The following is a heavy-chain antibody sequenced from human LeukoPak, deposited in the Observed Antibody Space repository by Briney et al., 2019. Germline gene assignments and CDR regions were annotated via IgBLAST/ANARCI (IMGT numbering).Heavy chain of an antibody. J-gene: IGHJ5*02. CDR1: GYTFTGYY. Sequence: GASVKVSCKASGYTFTGYYMHWVRQAPGRGLEWMGWINPNSGGTNYAQKFQGRVTMTRDTSISTAYMELSRLRSDDTAVYYCARSLFHANWFDPWGQGTLVTVSS. V-gene: IGHV1-2*02. D-gene: IGHD3-3*01. CDR3: ARSLFHANWFDP. CDR2: INPNSGGT.